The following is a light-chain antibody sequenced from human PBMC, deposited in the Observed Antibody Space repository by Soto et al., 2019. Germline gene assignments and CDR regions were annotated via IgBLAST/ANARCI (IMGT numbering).Light chain of an antibody. Sequence: QSALTQPASVSGSPGQSVTISCTGTSSDVGNYNHVSWYQQHPGKAPKLMIYEATQRPSGVSNRFSASKSGNTASLTISGLQAEDESDYYCSSYTSSNTVLFGGGTKLTVL. V-gene: IGLV2-14*02. CDR2: EAT. CDR3: SSYTSSNTVL. J-gene: IGLJ2*01. CDR1: SSDVGNYNH.